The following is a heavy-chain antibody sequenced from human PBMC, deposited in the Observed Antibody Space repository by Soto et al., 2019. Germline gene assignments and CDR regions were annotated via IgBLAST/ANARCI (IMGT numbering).Heavy chain of an antibody. Sequence: GGSLRLSCAASGFTFSDYYMSWIRQAPGKRLEWVSYISSSDTIISYADSVKGRFTISRDNAKNSLYLEMNSLRAEDTAVYYCARDLGDYDSSGYFDYWGQGTLVTVSS. J-gene: IGHJ4*02. CDR3: ARDLGDYDSSGYFDY. D-gene: IGHD3-22*01. V-gene: IGHV3-11*01. CDR1: GFTFSDYY. CDR2: ISSSDTII.